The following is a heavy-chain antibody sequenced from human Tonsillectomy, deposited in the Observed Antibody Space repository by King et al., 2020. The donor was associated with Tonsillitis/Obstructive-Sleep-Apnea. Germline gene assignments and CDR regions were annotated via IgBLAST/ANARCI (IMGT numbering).Heavy chain of an antibody. CDR1: GYTFTSYY. D-gene: IGHD6-6*01. CDR2: INPSGGST. J-gene: IGHJ4*02. CDR3: ARDGSVATRPLDY. V-gene: IGHV1-46*01. Sequence: QLVQSGAEVKKPGASVKVSCKASGYTFTSYYIHWLRQAPGQGLEWMGIINPSGGSTSYAQKFQGRVTMTRDTSTSQVYMERSSLRSEETAVYYCARDGSVATRPLDYWGQGTLVTVSS.